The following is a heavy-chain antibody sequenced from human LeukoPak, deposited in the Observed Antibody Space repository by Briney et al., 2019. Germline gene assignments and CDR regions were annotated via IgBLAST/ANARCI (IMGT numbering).Heavy chain of an antibody. V-gene: IGHV1-18*04. CDR3: ARSLEWLLYFDY. CDR1: GYTFTGYY. J-gene: IGHJ4*02. CDR2: ISAYNGNT. Sequence: ASVKVSCKASGYTFTGYYMHWVRQAPGQGLEWMGWISAYNGNTNYAQKLQGRVTMTTDTSTSTAYMELRSLRSDDTAVHYCARSLEWLLYFDYWGQGTLVTVSS. D-gene: IGHD3-3*01.